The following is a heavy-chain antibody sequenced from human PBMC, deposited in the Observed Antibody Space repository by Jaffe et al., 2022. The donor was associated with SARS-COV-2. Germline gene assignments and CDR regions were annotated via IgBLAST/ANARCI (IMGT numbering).Heavy chain of an antibody. CDR3: ARHVHGFYPFDY. CDR2: IYYSGST. D-gene: IGHD3-22*01. J-gene: IGHJ4*02. Sequence: QVQLQESGPGLVKPSETLSLTCTVSGGSISSYYWSWIRQPPGKGLEWIGYIYYSGSTNYNPSLKSRVTISVDTSKNQFSLKLSSVTAADTAVYYCARHVHGFYPFDYWGQGTLVTVSS. CDR1: GGSISSYY. V-gene: IGHV4-59*08.